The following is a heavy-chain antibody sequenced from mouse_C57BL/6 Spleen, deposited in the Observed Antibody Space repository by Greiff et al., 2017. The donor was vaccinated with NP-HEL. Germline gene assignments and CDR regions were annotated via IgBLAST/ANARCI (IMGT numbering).Heavy chain of an antibody. CDR3: ARGPYDFYAMDY. J-gene: IGHJ4*01. V-gene: IGHV5-17*01. CDR1: GFTLSDYG. D-gene: IGHD6-5*01. Sequence: EVHLVESGGGLVKPGGSLKLSCAASGFTLSDYGMHWVRQAPEKGLEWVAYISSGSSTIYYVDTVKGRFTISRDNAKNTLFLQMTSLRSEDTAMYYCARGPYDFYAMDYWGQGTSVTVSS. CDR2: ISSGSSTI.